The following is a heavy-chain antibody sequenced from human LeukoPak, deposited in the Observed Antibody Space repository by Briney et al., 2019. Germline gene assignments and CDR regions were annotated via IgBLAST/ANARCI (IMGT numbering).Heavy chain of an antibody. CDR3: ARGVVYYDSSGYYPTTQRMMDY. CDR1: GGSFSGYY. Sequence: PSETLSLTCAVYGGSFSGYYWSWIRQPPGKGLEWIGEINHSGGTNYNPSLKSRVTISVDTSKNQFSLKLSSVTAADTAVYYCARGVVYYDSSGYYPTTQRMMDYRGQGTLVTVSS. CDR2: INHSGGT. V-gene: IGHV4-34*01. D-gene: IGHD3-22*01. J-gene: IGHJ4*02.